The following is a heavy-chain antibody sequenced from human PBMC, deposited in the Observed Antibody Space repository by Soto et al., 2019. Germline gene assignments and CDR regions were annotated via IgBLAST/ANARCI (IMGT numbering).Heavy chain of an antibody. D-gene: IGHD1-26*01. V-gene: IGHV3-74*01. CDR1: EFTFRAYW. J-gene: IGHJ4*02. CDR2: INPDGSTT. CDR3: ARVGVGAYHFDY. Sequence: EVQLVESGGGLVQPGGPLSLSCAASEFTFRAYWMHWVRQAPGKGLVWVSRINPDGSTTSYADSVKGRFTISRDNAKNTVYLQVNSLRDEDTAVYYCARVGVGAYHFDYWGQGTLVTVSS.